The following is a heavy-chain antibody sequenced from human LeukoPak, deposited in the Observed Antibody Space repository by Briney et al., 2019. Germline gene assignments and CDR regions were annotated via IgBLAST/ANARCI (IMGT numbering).Heavy chain of an antibody. V-gene: IGHV3-23*01. J-gene: IGHJ4*02. Sequence: GGCLSLSCAASGFTFSSYAMSWVRRAPGKGLEWVSAISGSGGSTYYADSVKGRSTISRDNSKNTLYLQMNSLRAEDTAVYYCAKGSMVGVLCCFDYWGQGTLVTVSS. CDR1: GFTFSSYA. D-gene: IGHD3-10*01. CDR2: ISGSGGST. CDR3: AKGSMVGVLCCFDY.